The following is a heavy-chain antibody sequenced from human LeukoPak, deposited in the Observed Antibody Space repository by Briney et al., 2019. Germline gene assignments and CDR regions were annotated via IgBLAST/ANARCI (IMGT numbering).Heavy chain of an antibody. CDR3: ARGPALAVACTNFDS. J-gene: IGHJ4*02. CDR1: GFTFSNYE. V-gene: IGHV3-48*03. Sequence: GGSLRLSCAASGFTFSNYEMNWVRQAPGKGGEWVSYISSSGSPIYYADSVKGRFSISRENAKNSLYLQMNSLRAEDTAVYYCARGPALAVACTNFDSCGQGTLVTVSS. D-gene: IGHD6-19*01. CDR2: ISSSGSPI.